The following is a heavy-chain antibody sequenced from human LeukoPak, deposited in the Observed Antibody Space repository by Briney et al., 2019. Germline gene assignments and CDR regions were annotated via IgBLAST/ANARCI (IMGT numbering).Heavy chain of an antibody. J-gene: IGHJ2*01. Sequence: GGSLRLSCAASGFAFSTYSMNWVRLAPGKGLEWVSSTEPGTGSIADPVQGRFTISRDNAYNSLYLRMNSLRVEDTAVYYCARDYRDAYGYRYFDLWGRGTLVTVSS. CDR3: ARDYRDAYGYRYFDL. CDR1: GFAFSTYS. D-gene: IGHD3-10*01. V-gene: IGHV3-21*01. CDR2: TEPGTGS.